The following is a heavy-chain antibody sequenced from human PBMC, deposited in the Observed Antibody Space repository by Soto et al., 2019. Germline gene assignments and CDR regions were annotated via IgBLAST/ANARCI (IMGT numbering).Heavy chain of an antibody. CDR2: ISYDGSNK. CDR1: GFTFSSYA. D-gene: IGHD2-15*01. CDR3: ARVPSSSGRAHFDY. Sequence: QLVESGGGVVQPGRSLRLSCAASGFTFSSYAMHWVRQAPGKGLEWVAVISYDGSNKYYADSVKGRFTISRDNSKNTLYLQMNSLRAEDTAVYYCARVPSSSGRAHFDYWGQGTLVTVSS. V-gene: IGHV3-30-3*01. J-gene: IGHJ4*02.